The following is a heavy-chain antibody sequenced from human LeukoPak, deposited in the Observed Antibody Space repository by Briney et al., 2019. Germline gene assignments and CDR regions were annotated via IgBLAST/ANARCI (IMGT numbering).Heavy chain of an antibody. CDR3: AKDNSGSSTSYFDY. CDR1: GFTFSSYG. D-gene: IGHD1-26*01. CDR2: IWYDGSNK. J-gene: IGHJ4*02. Sequence: PGGSLRLSCAASGFTFSSYGMHWVRQAPGKGLEWVAVIWYDGSNKYYADSVKGRFTISRDNSKNTLYLQMNSLRAEDTAVYYCAKDNSGSSTSYFDYWGQGTLVTVSS. V-gene: IGHV3-33*06.